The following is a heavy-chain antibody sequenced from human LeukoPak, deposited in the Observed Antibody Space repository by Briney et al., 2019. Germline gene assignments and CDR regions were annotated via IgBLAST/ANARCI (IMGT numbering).Heavy chain of an antibody. CDR1: GGTFSRYA. CDR3: ARSSFSIAEAAPYWYFDL. V-gene: IGHV1-69*01. CDR2: IIPIFGTA. J-gene: IGHJ2*01. Sequence: SVKVSCKASGGTFSRYAISWVRQAPGQGLEWMGGIIPIFGTANYAQKFQGRVTITADESTSTAYMELSSLRSEDTAVYYCARSSFSIAEAAPYWYFDLWGRGTLVTVSS. D-gene: IGHD6-19*01.